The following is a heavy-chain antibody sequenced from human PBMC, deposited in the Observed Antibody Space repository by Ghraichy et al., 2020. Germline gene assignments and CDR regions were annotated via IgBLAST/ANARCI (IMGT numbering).Heavy chain of an antibody. V-gene: IGHV3-23*01. D-gene: IGHD7-27*01. CDR1: GFTFSNFA. J-gene: IGHJ2*01. Sequence: GGSLRLSCTASGFTFSNFAMNWVRQAPGKGLEWVSDMSGSGGITYYADSVKGRFTISRDNSKNTLYLQMNSLRGEDTAIYYCAKGVLTGDSWYFHLWGRGTLVTVSS. CDR2: MSGSGGIT. CDR3: AKGVLTGDSWYFHL.